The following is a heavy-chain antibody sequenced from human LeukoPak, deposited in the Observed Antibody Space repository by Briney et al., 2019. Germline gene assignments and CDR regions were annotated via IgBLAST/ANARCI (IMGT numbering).Heavy chain of an antibody. CDR1: GFIFSTYD. Sequence: SGGSLRLSCAGSGFIFSTYDMLWVRHAPGKGLEWVSAIGSGGDTYYAGSVKGRFTISRESANNSLYLQMNSLNAGDTAVYFCARAVAGTDEIDSWGQGTLVTVSS. D-gene: IGHD6-19*01. CDR2: IGSGGDT. V-gene: IGHV3-13*01. J-gene: IGHJ4*02. CDR3: ARAVAGTDEIDS.